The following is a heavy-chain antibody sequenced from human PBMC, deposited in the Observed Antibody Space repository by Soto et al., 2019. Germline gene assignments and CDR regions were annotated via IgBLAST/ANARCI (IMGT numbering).Heavy chain of an antibody. Sequence: PSETLSLTCTVSGGSISSYYWSWIRQPPGKGLEWIGYIYYSGSTNYNPSLKSRVTISVDTSKNQFSLKLSSVTAADTAVYYCARDLEYDYGGNSDAFDIWGQGTMVTVSS. V-gene: IGHV4-59*01. CDR1: GGSISSYY. CDR2: IYYSGST. J-gene: IGHJ3*02. D-gene: IGHD4-17*01. CDR3: ARDLEYDYGGNSDAFDI.